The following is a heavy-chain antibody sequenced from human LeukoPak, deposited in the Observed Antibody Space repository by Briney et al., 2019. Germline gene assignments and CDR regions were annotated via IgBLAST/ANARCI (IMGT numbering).Heavy chain of an antibody. J-gene: IGHJ4*02. V-gene: IGHV3-7*01. Sequence: GGSLRLSCAASGFTFSNYWMTWVRQAPGKGLEWVANIKHDGSEKYYVDSMKGRFTISRDNAKNSLYLQMNSLRAEDTAVYYCARGPMGVRFKYYYDSSGDDFDYWGQGTLVTVSS. CDR1: GFTFSNYW. CDR2: IKHDGSEK. CDR3: ARGPMGVRFKYYYDSSGDDFDY. D-gene: IGHD3-22*01.